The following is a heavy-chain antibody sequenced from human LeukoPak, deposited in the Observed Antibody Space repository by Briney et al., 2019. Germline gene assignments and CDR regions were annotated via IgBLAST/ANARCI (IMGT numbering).Heavy chain of an antibody. CDR1: GGSFSGYY. J-gene: IGHJ5*02. D-gene: IGHD2-2*01. CDR3: AGSRDQLRPLKFDP. V-gene: IGHV4-34*01. Sequence: SETLSLTCAVYGGSFSGYYWSWIRQPPGKGLEWIGEINHSGSTNYNPSLKSRVIISVDTSKNQFSLKLSSVTAADTAVYYCAGSRDQLRPLKFDPWGQGTLVTVSS. CDR2: INHSGST.